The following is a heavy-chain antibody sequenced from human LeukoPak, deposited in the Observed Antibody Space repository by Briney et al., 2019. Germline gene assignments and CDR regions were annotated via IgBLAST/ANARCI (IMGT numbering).Heavy chain of an antibody. CDR1: GYTFTTYA. D-gene: IGHD2-2*01. CDR3: ATFGVPAALDAFDI. V-gene: IGHV1-3*01. CDR2: INAGNGNT. Sequence: AASVKVSCKASGYTFTTYAMHWVRQAPGQRLEWMGWINAGNGNTKYSQKFQGRVTITRDTSASTAYTELSSLRSEDTAVYYCATFGVPAALDAFDIWGQGTMVTVSS. J-gene: IGHJ3*02.